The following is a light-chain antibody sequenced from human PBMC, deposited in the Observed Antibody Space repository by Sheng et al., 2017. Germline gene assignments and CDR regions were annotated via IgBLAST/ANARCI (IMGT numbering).Light chain of an antibody. CDR2: DVS. CDR3: CSYAGNYIRV. J-gene: IGLJ3*02. V-gene: IGLV2-11*01. CDR1: SSDIGGYNY. Sequence: QSALTQPRSVSGSPGQSVTISCTGSSSDIGGYNYVSWYQQLPGKAPKLMIFDVSKRPSGVPDRFSGSKSGNTASLTISGLQAEYEADYYCCSYAGNYIRVFGGGTKVTVL.